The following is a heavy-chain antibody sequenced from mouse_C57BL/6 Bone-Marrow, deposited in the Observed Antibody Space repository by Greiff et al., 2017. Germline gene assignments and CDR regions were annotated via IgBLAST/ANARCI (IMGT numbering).Heavy chain of an antibody. J-gene: IGHJ3*01. CDR2: IYPRSGNT. Sequence: QVQLQQSGAELVMSGASVKLSCKAPGYTFTSHGISGVKQRTGQGLEWIGEIYPRSGNTYYNEKFKGQCILFADNATSTAYMELRSLTSEDTAIYFCPLIYDGYCGFAFRGQGALVTVPA. V-gene: IGHV1-81*01. CDR1: GYTFTSHG. CDR3: PLIYDGYCGFAF. D-gene: IGHD2-3*01.